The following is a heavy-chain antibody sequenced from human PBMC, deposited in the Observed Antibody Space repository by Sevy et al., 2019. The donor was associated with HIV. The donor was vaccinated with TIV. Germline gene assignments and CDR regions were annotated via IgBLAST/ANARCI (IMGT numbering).Heavy chain of an antibody. Sequence: GGSLRLSCAASGFTFSSYSMNWVRQAPGKGLEWVSSISSSSSYIYYADSAKGRFTISRDNAKNSLYLQMNSLRAEDTAVYYCARDASIAARQGFLYWGQGTLVTVSS. CDR1: GFTFSSYS. CDR2: ISSSSSYI. D-gene: IGHD6-6*01. CDR3: ARDASIAARQGFLY. J-gene: IGHJ4*02. V-gene: IGHV3-21*01.